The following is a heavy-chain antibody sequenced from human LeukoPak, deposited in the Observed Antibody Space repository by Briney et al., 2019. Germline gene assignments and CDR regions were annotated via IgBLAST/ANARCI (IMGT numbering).Heavy chain of an antibody. V-gene: IGHV4-59*08. CDR1: GGSISNYY. J-gene: IGHJ4*02. D-gene: IGHD3-10*01. CDR2: IYSSGST. CDR3: ARLPSGSSPFDY. Sequence: SGTLSLTCTVSGGSISNYYWTWIRQSPGKGLEWIGYIYSSGSTKYNPSLKSRVTISVDTSKNQFSLNLRSVTAADTALYYCARLPSGSSPFDYWGQGTLVTVSS.